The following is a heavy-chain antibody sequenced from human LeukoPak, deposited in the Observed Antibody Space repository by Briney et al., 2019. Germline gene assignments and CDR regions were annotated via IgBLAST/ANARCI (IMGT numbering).Heavy chain of an antibody. CDR2: ISGSGGST. J-gene: IGHJ4*02. CDR3: AKSHDSSGSDY. CDR1: GFTFSSYV. D-gene: IGHD3-22*01. V-gene: IGHV3-23*01. Sequence: GGSLRLSCAASGFTFSSYVMSWVRQAPGKGLEWVSAISGSGGSTYYADSGKGRFTIPRDNSKNTLYMQMNSLRAEDTAVYYCAKSHDSSGSDYWGQGTLVTVSS.